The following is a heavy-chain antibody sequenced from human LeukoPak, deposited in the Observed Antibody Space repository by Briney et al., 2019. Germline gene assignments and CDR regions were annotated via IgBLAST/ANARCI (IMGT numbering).Heavy chain of an antibody. CDR2: INPNSGGT. CDR3: APQLLWFGELSQPPGY. Sequence: ASVKVSCKASGYTFTGYYMHWVRQAPGQGLEWMGWINPNSGGTNYAQKFQGRVTMTRDTSISTAYMELSRLRSDDTAVYYCAPQLLWFGELSQPPGYWGQGTLVTVSS. V-gene: IGHV1-2*02. J-gene: IGHJ4*02. D-gene: IGHD3-10*01. CDR1: GYTFTGYY.